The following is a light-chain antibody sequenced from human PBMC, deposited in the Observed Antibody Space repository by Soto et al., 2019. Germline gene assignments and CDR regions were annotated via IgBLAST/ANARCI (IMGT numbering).Light chain of an antibody. Sequence: DIQVTQSPPSLSASVGDRVTITCRSSQYIGNYLNWYQHKPGKAPQLLIYSASTLQIGVPSRFSGSVSGTDFTLTITTLQPDDFASYYCQSNYILPWTFGQETKVETK. CDR2: SAS. V-gene: IGKV1-39*01. CDR3: QSNYILPWT. J-gene: IGKJ1*01. CDR1: QYIGNY.